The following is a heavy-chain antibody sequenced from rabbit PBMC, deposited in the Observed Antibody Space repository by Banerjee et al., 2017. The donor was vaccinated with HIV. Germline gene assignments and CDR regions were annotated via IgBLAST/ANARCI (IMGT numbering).Heavy chain of an antibody. Sequence: QSLEESGGDLVKPGASLTLTCTASGFTLSSYWMCWVRQAPGKGLEWIACIYAGSSGSTYYASWAKGRFTIPKPSSTTVTLQMTSLAAADTATYFCARWGDYPHYTFNLWGPGTLVTVS. CDR1: GFTLSSYW. CDR2: IYAGSSGST. CDR3: ARWGDYPHYTFNL. D-gene: IGHD7-1*01. V-gene: IGHV1S40*01. J-gene: IGHJ4*01.